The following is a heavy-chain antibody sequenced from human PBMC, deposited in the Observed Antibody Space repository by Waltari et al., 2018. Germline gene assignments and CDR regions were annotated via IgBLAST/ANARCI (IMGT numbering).Heavy chain of an antibody. V-gene: IGHV4-38-2*01. Sequence: QVQLQESGPGLVKPSETLSLTCAVSGYSISSGYYWGWIRQPPGKGLEWIGSIYHSGSTYYNPSVKSRVTISVDTSKNQFSLKLSSVTAADTAVYYCARHGSSSSWFDPWGQGTLVTVSS. CDR2: IYHSGST. CDR1: GYSISSGYY. CDR3: ARHGSSSSWFDP. J-gene: IGHJ5*02. D-gene: IGHD6-13*01.